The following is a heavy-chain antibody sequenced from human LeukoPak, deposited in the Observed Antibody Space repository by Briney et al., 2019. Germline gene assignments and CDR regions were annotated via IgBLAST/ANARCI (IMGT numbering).Heavy chain of an antibody. Sequence: GGSLRLSCAASGFTFSSYSMTWVRQAPGKGLEWVSSISSSSSYIYYADSVKGRFTISRDNAKNSLYLQMNSLRAEDTAVYYCARVPIAAAGTGGYWGQGTLVTVSS. CDR3: ARVPIAAAGTGGY. V-gene: IGHV3-21*01. CDR1: GFTFSSYS. J-gene: IGHJ4*02. D-gene: IGHD6-13*01. CDR2: ISSSSSYI.